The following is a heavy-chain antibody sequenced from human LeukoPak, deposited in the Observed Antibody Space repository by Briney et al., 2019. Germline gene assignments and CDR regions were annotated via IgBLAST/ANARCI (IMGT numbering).Heavy chain of an antibody. CDR1: GFTFSSYA. V-gene: IGHV3-9*03. CDR2: ISWNSGSI. Sequence: GGSLRLSCAASGFTFSSYAMSWVRQAPGKGLEWVSGISWNSGSIGYADSVKGRFTISRDNAKNSLYLQMNSLRAEDMALYYCAKDRFRFLEWLLLDYWGQGTLVTVSS. J-gene: IGHJ4*02. D-gene: IGHD3-3*01. CDR3: AKDRFRFLEWLLLDY.